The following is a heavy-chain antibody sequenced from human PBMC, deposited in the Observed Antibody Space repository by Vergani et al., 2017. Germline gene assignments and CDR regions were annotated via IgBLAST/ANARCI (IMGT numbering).Heavy chain of an antibody. CDR2: IFSSGTT. V-gene: IGHV4-61*02. J-gene: IGHJ4*02. CDR3: ARGSRAEGGSGPDK. Sequence: QVQLQESGPGLVKPSQTLSLSCTVSGGSVRTSIGYYWTWIRQPAGKTLEWIGEIFSSGTTNYNPSFKNRVTMSVDTSKNQFSLKLNSVTAGDTAVYYWARGSRAEGGSGPDKWGQGTLVTVSS. D-gene: IGHD6-13*01. CDR1: GGSVRTSIGYY.